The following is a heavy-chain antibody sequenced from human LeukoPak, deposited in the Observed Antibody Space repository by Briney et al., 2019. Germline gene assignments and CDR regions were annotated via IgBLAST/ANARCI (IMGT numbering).Heavy chain of an antibody. Sequence: ASVKVSCKASGYTFTSYYMHWVRQAPGQGPEWMGIINPSGGSTGNAQKFQGRLTMTRDTSTSTVYMELSSLRSEDTAVYYCASKDAGSSQFDYWGQGTLVTVSS. V-gene: IGHV1-46*01. J-gene: IGHJ4*02. D-gene: IGHD2-15*01. CDR3: ASKDAGSSQFDY. CDR1: GYTFTSYY. CDR2: INPSGGST.